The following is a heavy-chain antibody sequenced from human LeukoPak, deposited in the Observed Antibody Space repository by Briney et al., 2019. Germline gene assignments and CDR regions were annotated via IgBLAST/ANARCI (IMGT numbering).Heavy chain of an antibody. D-gene: IGHD6-13*01. CDR2: ISWDGGST. J-gene: IGHJ4*02. V-gene: IGHV3-43D*03. CDR3: ATAAATDYFDY. Sequence: GGSLRLSCAASGFTFDDYAMHWVRQAPGKGLEWVSLISWDGGSTYYADSVKGRFTISRDNSKNSLYLQMNSLRAEDTALYYCATAAATDYFDYWGQGTLVTVSS. CDR1: GFTFDDYA.